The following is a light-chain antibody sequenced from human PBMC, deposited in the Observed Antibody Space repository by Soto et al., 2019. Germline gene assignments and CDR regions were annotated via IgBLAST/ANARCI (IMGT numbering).Light chain of an antibody. Sequence: EIVLTQSPATLSLSPGDRTTLSCRTSKSVSSYLAWYQQKPGQAPRLLIYDASNRATGIPARFSGSGSGTDFTLIISILEPEDFAVYYCQQRSNWPLTFGPGTKVDIK. J-gene: IGKJ3*01. CDR1: KSVSSY. V-gene: IGKV3-11*01. CDR2: DAS. CDR3: QQRSNWPLT.